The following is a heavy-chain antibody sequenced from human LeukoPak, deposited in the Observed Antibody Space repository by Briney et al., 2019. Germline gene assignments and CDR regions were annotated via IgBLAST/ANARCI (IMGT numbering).Heavy chain of an antibody. D-gene: IGHD2-15*01. Sequence: ASVKVSCKASGYTFTSYGISWVRQAPGQGLEWMGWISAYSGNTNYAQKLQGRVTMTTDTSTSTAYMELRSLRSDDTAVYYCARDRVGYCSGGSCYGPQPYDYWGQGTLVTVSS. V-gene: IGHV1-18*01. CDR2: ISAYSGNT. J-gene: IGHJ4*02. CDR3: ARDRVGYCSGGSCYGPQPYDY. CDR1: GYTFTSYG.